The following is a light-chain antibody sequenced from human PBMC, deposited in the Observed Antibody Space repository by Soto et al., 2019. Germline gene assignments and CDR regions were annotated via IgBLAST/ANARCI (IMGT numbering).Light chain of an antibody. V-gene: IGLV1-47*02. CDR2: SDD. CDR1: SSNIGSYP. J-gene: IGLJ1*01. CDR3: AAWDASLSGHV. Sequence: QSVLTQSASASGTPGQRVTISCYGSSSNIGSYPVYWYQQLPGTAPKLLINSDDQRPSGVPDRFSASKSGTSASLAISGLRSEDEADYYCAAWDASLSGHVFGAGTKLTVL.